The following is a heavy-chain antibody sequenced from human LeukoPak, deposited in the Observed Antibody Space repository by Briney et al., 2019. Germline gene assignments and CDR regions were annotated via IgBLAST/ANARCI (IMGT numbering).Heavy chain of an antibody. J-gene: IGHJ4*02. D-gene: IGHD1-26*01. CDR3: ARGPGGLTDASYSGSYWGSSGNDY. V-gene: IGHV4-34*01. CDR2: INHSGST. Sequence: LSETLSLTCAVYGGSFSGYYWSWIRQPPGKGLEWIGEINHSGSTNYNPSLKSRVTISVDTSKNQFSLKLSSVTAADTAVYYCARGPGGLTDASYSGSYWGSSGNDYWGQGTLVTVSS. CDR1: GGSFSGYY.